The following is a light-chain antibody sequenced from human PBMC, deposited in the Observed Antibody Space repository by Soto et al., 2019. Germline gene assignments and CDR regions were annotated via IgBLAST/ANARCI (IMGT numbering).Light chain of an antibody. V-gene: IGKV3-15*01. Sequence: EIVMTQSPATLSVSPGERATLSCRASQSVSSNLAWYQQKPGQAPRLLIYGASTRATGIPARFSGSGSGTEFTLTISSLQSEDFAVYYCQQYNNWPPRETFGQGTKVEI. CDR3: QQYNNWPPRET. CDR2: GAS. CDR1: QSVSSN. J-gene: IGKJ1*01.